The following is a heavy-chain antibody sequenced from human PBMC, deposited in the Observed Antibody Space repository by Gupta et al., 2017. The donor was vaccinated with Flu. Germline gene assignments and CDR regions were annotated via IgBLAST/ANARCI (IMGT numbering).Heavy chain of an antibody. J-gene: IGHJ4*02. Sequence: EVQLVESGGGLVQPGGSLRLSCAASGFTFSSYWMHWVRQAPGKGLVGVSRINSDGSSTSYADAVKGRFTISRDNAKNTLYLQMNSLRAEDTAVYYCARRDGNSEVDDGGQGTLVTVSS. CDR1: GFTFSSYW. D-gene: IGHD4-23*01. V-gene: IGHV3-74*01. CDR3: ARRDGNSEVDD. CDR2: INSDGSST.